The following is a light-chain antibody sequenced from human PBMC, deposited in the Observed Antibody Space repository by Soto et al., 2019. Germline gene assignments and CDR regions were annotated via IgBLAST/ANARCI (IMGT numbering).Light chain of an antibody. V-gene: IGLV2-11*01. CDR3: CSYAGSYTYV. J-gene: IGLJ1*01. CDR1: SSDVGGYNY. Sequence: QCVLTQPRSVSRSPGQSVSISCTVTSSDVGGYNYVSWYQQHPGKAPKLMIYDVSKRPSGVPDRFSGSKSGNTASLTISGLQAEDEADYYCCSYAGSYTYVFGTGTKVTVL. CDR2: DVS.